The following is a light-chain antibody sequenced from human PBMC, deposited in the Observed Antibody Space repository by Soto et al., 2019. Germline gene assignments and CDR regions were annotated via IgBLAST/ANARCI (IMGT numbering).Light chain of an antibody. CDR2: GNS. CDR1: SSNIGAGCD. J-gene: IGLJ1*01. Sequence: QSVLTQPPSVSGAPGQRVTISCTGSSSNIGAGCDVHWYQQLPGTAPKLLIYGNSNRPSGVPDRFSGSKSGTSASLAITGLQAEDEADYYCQSSDSSLNVFGTGTKVTVL. CDR3: QSSDSSLNV. V-gene: IGLV1-40*01.